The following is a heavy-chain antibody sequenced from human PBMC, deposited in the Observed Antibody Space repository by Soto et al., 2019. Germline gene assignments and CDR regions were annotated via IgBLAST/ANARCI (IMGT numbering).Heavy chain of an antibody. D-gene: IGHD3-22*01. CDR2: ISAYNGNT. Sequence: QVQLVQSGAEVKKPGASVKVSCKASGYTFPSYGITWVRQAPGQGLEGMGWISAYNGNTNYAQKLQGRVTMTTDTSTSTAYRELMSLRSDDTAVYYCARSSGAVSNHYFQHWGQGTMVTVSS. J-gene: IGHJ1*01. CDR1: GYTFPSYG. V-gene: IGHV1-18*04. CDR3: ARSSGAVSNHYFQH.